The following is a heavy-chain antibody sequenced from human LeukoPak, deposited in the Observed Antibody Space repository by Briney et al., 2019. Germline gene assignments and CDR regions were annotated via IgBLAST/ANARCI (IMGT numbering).Heavy chain of an antibody. CDR2: IYYSGST. CDR3: ARVKIVATTNWFDP. CDR1: GGSISSGGYY. D-gene: IGHD5-12*01. J-gene: IGHJ5*02. V-gene: IGHV4-31*03. Sequence: SQTLSLTCTVSGGSISSGGYYWSWIRQHPGKGLEWIGYIYYSGSTYYNPSLKSRVTISVDTSKNQFSLKLSSVTAADTAVYYCARVKIVATTNWFDPWGQGTLVTASS.